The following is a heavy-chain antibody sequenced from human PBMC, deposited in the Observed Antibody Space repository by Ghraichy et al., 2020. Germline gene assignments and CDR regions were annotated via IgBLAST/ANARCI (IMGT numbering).Heavy chain of an antibody. D-gene: IGHD3-16*01. CDR3: ARDGGGNSNGWFEY. CDR2: ISGWSDTI. V-gene: IGHV3-48*01. J-gene: IGHJ5*01. CDR1: GFTLRAYS. Sequence: GESLNISCIASGFTLRAYSMNWVRQSPGKGLEWVSYISGWSDTIYYADSVKGRFTISRDNAKNSLFLQMNSLRAEDSAVYYCARDGGGNSNGWFEYWGQGTQVTVSS.